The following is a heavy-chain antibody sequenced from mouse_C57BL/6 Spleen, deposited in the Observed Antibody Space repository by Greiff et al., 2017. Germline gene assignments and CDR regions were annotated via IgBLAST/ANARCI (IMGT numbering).Heavy chain of an antibody. D-gene: IGHD2-5*01. Sequence: EVKLVESGGDLVKPGGSLTLSCAVSGFTISSYGMSWVRQTSDKRLEWGATISSGGSYTYYPESVKGRFTISRDNAKNTLYLQMSSLTSEDTAMYYCAKHAYSSNPRDYLDYWGQGTTLTVSS. J-gene: IGHJ2*01. CDR1: GFTISSYG. CDR3: AKHAYSSNPRDYLDY. V-gene: IGHV5-6*01. CDR2: ISSGGSYT.